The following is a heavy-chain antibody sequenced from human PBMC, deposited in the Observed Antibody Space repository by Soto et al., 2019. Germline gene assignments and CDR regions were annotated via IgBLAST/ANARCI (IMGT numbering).Heavy chain of an antibody. Sequence: GGSLRLSCAASGFTVSSNYMSWVRQAPGKGLEWVSVIYSGGSTYYADSVKGSFTISRDNSKNTLYLQMNSLRAEDTAVYYCARAATVTTPYFDYWGQGTLVTVSS. V-gene: IGHV3-66*01. CDR3: ARAATVTTPYFDY. CDR1: GFTVSSNY. CDR2: IYSGGST. D-gene: IGHD4-17*01. J-gene: IGHJ4*02.